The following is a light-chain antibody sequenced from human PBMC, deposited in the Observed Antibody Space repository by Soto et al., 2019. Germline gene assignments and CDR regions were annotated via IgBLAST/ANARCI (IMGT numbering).Light chain of an antibody. CDR3: QQYNTFSFT. J-gene: IGKJ2*01. CDR1: RTISDW. V-gene: IGKV1-5*03. Sequence: DIQMTQSPSTLSASVGDRVTITCRASRTISDWLAWYQQRPGKAPKLLLYRASRLESGVPSRFSGSGSGTEFTLTISGLQPDDFASYYCQQYNTFSFTFGQGTKLEIK. CDR2: RAS.